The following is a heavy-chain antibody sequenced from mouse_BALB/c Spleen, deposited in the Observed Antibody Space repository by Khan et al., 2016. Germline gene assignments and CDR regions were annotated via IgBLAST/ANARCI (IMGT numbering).Heavy chain of an antibody. V-gene: IGHV3-1*02. Sequence: EVQLQESGPDLVKPSQSLSLTCTVTGYSITSHYTWHWIRHFPGNKLERMGYINYSGSTNYNPSLKSRFSITRDTSKNQFFLQLSSVTADDTATYYCATSSSGYWYYFDYWGQGTTLTVSS. CDR2: INYSGST. J-gene: IGHJ2*01. D-gene: IGHD3-1*01. CDR3: ATSSSGYWYYFDY. CDR1: GYSITSHYT.